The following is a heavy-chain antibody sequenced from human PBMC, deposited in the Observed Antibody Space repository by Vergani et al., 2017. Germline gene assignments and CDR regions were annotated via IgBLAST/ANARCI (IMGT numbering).Heavy chain of an antibody. Sequence: QVQLQESGPGLVKPSETLSLTCTVSGGSISSYYWSWIRQPPGKGLEWIGYIYYSGSTNYNPSLKSRVTISVDTSKNQFSLKLSSVTAADTAVYYCARDIGEGWGELSLGYLDYWGQGTLVTVSS. CDR3: ARDIGEGWGELSLGYLDY. J-gene: IGHJ4*02. V-gene: IGHV4-59*01. D-gene: IGHD3-16*02. CDR1: GGSISSYY. CDR2: IYYSGST.